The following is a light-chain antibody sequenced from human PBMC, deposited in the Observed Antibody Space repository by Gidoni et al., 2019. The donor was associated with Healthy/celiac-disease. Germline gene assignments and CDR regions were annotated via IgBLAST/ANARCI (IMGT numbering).Light chain of an antibody. CDR1: QSVSSN. Sequence: EIVMTQSPATLSVSPGERATLSCRASQSVSSNLAWYQQKPGQAPRLLIYCASTRATGIPARFSGSVSGTEFTLTISRLQSEDFAVYYCQQYNNWPPWTFGHGTKVDIK. V-gene: IGKV3-15*01. J-gene: IGKJ1*01. CDR3: QQYNNWPPWT. CDR2: CAS.